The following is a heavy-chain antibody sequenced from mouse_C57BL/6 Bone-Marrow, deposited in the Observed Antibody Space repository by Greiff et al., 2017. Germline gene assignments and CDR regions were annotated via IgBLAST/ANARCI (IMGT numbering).Heavy chain of an antibody. CDR1: GFTFSSYG. CDR2: ISSGGSYT. V-gene: IGHV5-6*01. J-gene: IGHJ4*01. Sequence: EVQRVESGGDLVKPGGSLKLSCAASGFTFSSYGLSWVRQTPDKRLEWVATISSGGSYTYYQDSVKGRFTISRNNAKNTLYLQMRSLKSEDTAMYYGARQGNYLYYYAMDYWGQGTSVTVSS. CDR3: ARQGNYLYYYAMDY. D-gene: IGHD2-1*01.